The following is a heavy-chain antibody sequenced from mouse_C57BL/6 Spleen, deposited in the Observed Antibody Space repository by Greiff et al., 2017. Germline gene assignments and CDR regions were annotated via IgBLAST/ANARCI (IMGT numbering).Heavy chain of an antibody. V-gene: IGHV3-6*01. CDR3: ARESSYPYYFDY. CDR1: GYSITSGYY. J-gene: IGHJ2*01. CDR2: ISYDGSN. D-gene: IGHD1-1*01. Sequence: ESGPGLVKPSQSLSLTCSVTGYSITSGYYWNWIRQFPGNKLEWMGYISYDGSNNYNPSLKNRISITRDTSKNQFFLKLNSVTTEDTATYYCARESSYPYYFDYWGQGTTLTVSS.